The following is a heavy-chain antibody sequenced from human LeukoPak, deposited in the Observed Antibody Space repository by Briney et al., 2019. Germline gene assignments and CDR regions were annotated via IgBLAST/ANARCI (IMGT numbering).Heavy chain of an antibody. CDR3: ATDLRGYSYATIWFDP. CDR1: GYTLTELS. Sequence: GASVKVSCKVSGYTLTELSMHWVRQAPGKGLEWMGGFDPEDGETIYAQKFQGRVTMTEDTSTDTAYMELSSLRSEDTAVYYCATDLRGYSYATIWFDPWGQGTLVTVSS. J-gene: IGHJ5*02. V-gene: IGHV1-24*01. CDR2: FDPEDGET. D-gene: IGHD5-18*01.